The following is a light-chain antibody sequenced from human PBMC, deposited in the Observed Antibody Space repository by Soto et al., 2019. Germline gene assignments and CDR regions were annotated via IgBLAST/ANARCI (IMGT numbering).Light chain of an antibody. Sequence: EIVMTQSPATLSVSPGERATLSCRASRSISRNLAWYQQKPGQAPRLLIYGASTRATGIPARFSGSGSGTEFTLTINGLQSEDFAIYYCQPHNNWPVVTFGGGTK. CDR3: QPHNNWPVVT. CDR2: GAS. V-gene: IGKV3-15*01. CDR1: RSISRN. J-gene: IGKJ4*01.